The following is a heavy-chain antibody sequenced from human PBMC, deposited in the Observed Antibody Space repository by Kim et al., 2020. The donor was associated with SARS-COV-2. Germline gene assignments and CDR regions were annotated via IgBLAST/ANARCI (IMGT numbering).Heavy chain of an antibody. V-gene: IGHV4-34*01. CDR1: GGSFSGYY. Sequence: SETLSLTCAVYGGSFSGYYWSWIRQPPGKGLEWIGEINHSGSTNYNPSLKSRVTISVDTSKNQFSLKLSSVTAADTAVYYCARSASLYYDFWTNWGQGTLVTVSS. J-gene: IGHJ4*02. CDR3: ARSASLYYDFWTN. D-gene: IGHD3-3*01. CDR2: INHSGST.